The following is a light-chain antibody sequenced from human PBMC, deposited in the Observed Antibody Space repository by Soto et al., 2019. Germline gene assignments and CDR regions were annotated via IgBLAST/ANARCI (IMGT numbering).Light chain of an antibody. Sequence: DIQMTQSPSTLSASVGDRVTITCRASENVSGWLAWFQQKPGKAPKLLISAASTLESGVPSRFSGSGSGTEFTLTISSLQPDDFATYYCLQHNTYPYTFGQGTKLEIK. V-gene: IGKV1-5*01. CDR2: AAS. CDR1: ENVSGW. CDR3: LQHNTYPYT. J-gene: IGKJ2*01.